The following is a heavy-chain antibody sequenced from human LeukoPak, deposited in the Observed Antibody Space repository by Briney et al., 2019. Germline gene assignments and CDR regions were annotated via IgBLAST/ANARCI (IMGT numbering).Heavy chain of an antibody. D-gene: IGHD3-3*01. CDR3: ARARRVQDRVTIFGVVIMDWFDP. V-gene: IGHV3-21*01. Sequence: NPGGSLRLSCAASGFTFSSYSMTWVRQAPGKGLEWVSSIGSSSYIYYADSVKGRFTVSRDNAKNSLYLQMNSLRAEDTAVYYCARARRVQDRVTIFGVVIMDWFDPWGQGTLVTVSS. CDR1: GFTFSSYS. CDR2: IGSSSYI. J-gene: IGHJ5*02.